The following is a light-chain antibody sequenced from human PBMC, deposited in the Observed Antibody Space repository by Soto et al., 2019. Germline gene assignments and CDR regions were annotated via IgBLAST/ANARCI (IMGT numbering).Light chain of an antibody. CDR3: CSYTGSTYV. CDR2: EVN. CDR1: STDVGTYNL. V-gene: IGLV2-23*02. J-gene: IGLJ1*01. Sequence: QSALTQPASVSGSPGQSITISCTGTSTDVGTYNLVSWYQQHPGKAPKLMIYEVNKRPSGVSNRFSGSKSGNTASLTISGLQAEDEADYYCCSYTGSTYVFGTGTKLTVL.